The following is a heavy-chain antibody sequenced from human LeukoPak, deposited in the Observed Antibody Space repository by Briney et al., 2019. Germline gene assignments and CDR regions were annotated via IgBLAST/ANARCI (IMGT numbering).Heavy chain of an antibody. CDR1: GFTFSSYG. D-gene: IGHD1-14*01. CDR3: AKDQGSVYDVSHDY. V-gene: IGHV3-30*02. Sequence: GGALRLSCAASGFTFSSYGMHWVRQAPGKGLEWVAFIRYDGSNKYYADSVKGRFTISRDNSKNTLYLQMNSLRAEDTAVYYCAKDQGSVYDVSHDYWGQGTLVTVSS. J-gene: IGHJ4*02. CDR2: IRYDGSNK.